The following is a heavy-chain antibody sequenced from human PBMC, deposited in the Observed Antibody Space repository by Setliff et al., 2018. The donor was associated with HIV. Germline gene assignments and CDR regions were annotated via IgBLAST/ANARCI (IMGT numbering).Heavy chain of an antibody. D-gene: IGHD5-12*01. Sequence: SETLSLTCTVSSGSFSSRHYWGWIRQSPGKGLEWIGSVSYSGTTYYNPSLRSRITISVDTSKNQFSLIVSSVTAADTATYYYARHQSGYNFSPFDNWGLGSLVTVSS. CDR1: SGSFSSRHY. CDR3: ARHQSGYNFSPFDN. CDR2: VSYSGTT. V-gene: IGHV4-39*01. J-gene: IGHJ4*02.